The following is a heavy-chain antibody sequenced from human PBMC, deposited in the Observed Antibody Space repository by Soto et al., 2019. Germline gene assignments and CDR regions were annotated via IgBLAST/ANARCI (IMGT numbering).Heavy chain of an antibody. CDR1: GFNFNYFA. CDR3: AKAYGSSRYFFDY. J-gene: IGHJ4*02. D-gene: IGHD6-19*01. V-gene: IGHV3-23*01. Sequence: GGSLRLSCAASGFNFNYFAMSWVRQAPGKGLEWVSTVSGTGANTYYADSVKGRFTISRDNSKNTLYMQINSLRAEDTAVYYCAKAYGSSRYFFDYWGQGTMVTVFS. CDR2: VSGTGANT.